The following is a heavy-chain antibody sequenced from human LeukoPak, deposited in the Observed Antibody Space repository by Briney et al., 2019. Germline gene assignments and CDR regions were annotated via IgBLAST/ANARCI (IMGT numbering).Heavy chain of an antibody. D-gene: IGHD1-7*01. CDR3: AKIYNNWNYGPDIFDI. V-gene: IGHV3-23*01. Sequence: QPGGSLRLSCAASGFTFSRYAMSWVRQAPGKGLEWVSSIGGSGGTTYYADSVKGRFTISRDNSKNTLYLQMNSLRAEDTAVYYCAKIYNNWNYGPDIFDIWGQGTMVTVSS. CDR1: GFTFSRYA. CDR2: IGGSGGTT. J-gene: IGHJ3*02.